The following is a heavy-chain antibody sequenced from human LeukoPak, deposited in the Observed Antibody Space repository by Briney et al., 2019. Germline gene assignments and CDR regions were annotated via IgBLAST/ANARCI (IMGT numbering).Heavy chain of an antibody. CDR3: AKGQELDDGVFDS. V-gene: IGHV3-23*01. J-gene: IGHJ4*02. Sequence: PGGSLRLSCTASGFTFSSLAMTWVRQASGKGLEWVSTIRSNGDTTYNADSVKGRFTISRDNSKNTLYLELNSLRVEDTATFYCAKGQELDDGVFDSWGQGTMVTVSS. CDR1: GFTFSSLA. CDR2: IRSNGDTT. D-gene: IGHD1-1*01.